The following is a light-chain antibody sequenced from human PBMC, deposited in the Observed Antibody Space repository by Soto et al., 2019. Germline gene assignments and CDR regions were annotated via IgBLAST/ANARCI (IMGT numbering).Light chain of an antibody. Sequence: QSALAQPPSASGSAGQSVTISCTGTSSDVGGYDYVSWYQQHPGKAPKLMIYEVTIRPSGVSDRFSGSKSGNTASLTVSGLQAEDEADYYCSSYTGGNPSYVFRTGTKV. V-gene: IGLV2-8*01. J-gene: IGLJ1*01. CDR2: EVT. CDR3: SSYTGGNPSYV. CDR1: SSDVGGYDY.